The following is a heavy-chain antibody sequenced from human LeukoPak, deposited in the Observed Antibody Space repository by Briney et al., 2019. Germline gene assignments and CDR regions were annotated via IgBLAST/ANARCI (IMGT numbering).Heavy chain of an antibody. Sequence: SETLSLTCTVSGGSISSSSYYWGWIRQPPGKGLEWIGSIYYSGSTYYNPSLKSRVTISVDTSKNQFSLKLSSVTAADTAVYYCARFNYDSSVPDAFDIWGQGTMVTVSS. CDR1: GGSISSSSYY. CDR3: ARFNYDSSVPDAFDI. V-gene: IGHV4-39*01. J-gene: IGHJ3*02. D-gene: IGHD3-22*01. CDR2: IYYSGST.